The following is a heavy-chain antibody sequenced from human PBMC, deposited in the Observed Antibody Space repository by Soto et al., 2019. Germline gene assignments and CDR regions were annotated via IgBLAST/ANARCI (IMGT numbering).Heavy chain of an antibody. V-gene: IGHV3-23*01. CDR2: ISDTGGGT. CDR1: GVNFSSYA. CDR3: AVGRHKTSGSNTWFDP. Sequence: LRLSCAASGVNFSSYAMNWVRQAPGKGLEWVSTISDTGGGTFYAGSVKGRFTISRDNSKNTLYLQMHSLRADDSAIYFCAVGRHKTSGSNTWFDPWGRGHLVTVSS. J-gene: IGHJ5*02. D-gene: IGHD3-22*01.